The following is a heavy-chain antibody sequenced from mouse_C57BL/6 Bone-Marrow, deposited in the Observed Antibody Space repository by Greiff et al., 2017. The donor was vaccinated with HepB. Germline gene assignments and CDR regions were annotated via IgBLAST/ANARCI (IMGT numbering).Heavy chain of an antibody. CDR1: GFTFSSYA. CDR3: ARSLYYDFFLDY. J-gene: IGHJ2*01. Sequence: DVKLVESGGGLVKPGGSLKLSCAASGFTFSSYAMSWVRQTPEKRLEWVATISDGGSYTYYPDNVKGRFTISRDNAKNNLYLQMSHLKSEDTAMYYCARSLYYDFFLDYWGQGTTLTVSS. D-gene: IGHD2-4*01. V-gene: IGHV5-4*03. CDR2: ISDGGSYT.